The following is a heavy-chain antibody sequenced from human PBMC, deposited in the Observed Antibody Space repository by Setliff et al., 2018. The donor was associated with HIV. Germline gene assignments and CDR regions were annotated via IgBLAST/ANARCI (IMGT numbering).Heavy chain of an antibody. CDR2: ISAYNGNT. V-gene: IGHV1-18*01. CDR3: ARAYYDSVWGSHRYRFYYFDY. D-gene: IGHD3-16*02. Sequence: ASVKVSCKASGYTFTSYGISWVRQAPGQGLEWMGWISAYNGNTNYAQKLQGRVTMTTDTSSSTAYLDLRSLRYDDTAVYYCARAYYDSVWGSHRYRFYYFDYWGQGSLVTVSS. J-gene: IGHJ4*02. CDR1: GYTFTSYG.